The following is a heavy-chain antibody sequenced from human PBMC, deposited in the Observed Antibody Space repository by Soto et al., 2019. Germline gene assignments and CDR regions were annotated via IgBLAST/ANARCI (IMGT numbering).Heavy chain of an antibody. CDR3: AKSRQPPYSRYYYYMDV. CDR2: ISYDGSNK. J-gene: IGHJ6*03. Sequence: QVQLVESGGGVVQPGRSLRLSCAASGFTFSSYGMHWVRQAPGKGLEWVAVISYDGSNKYYADSVKGRFTISRDNSKNTLYLQMNSLRAEDTAVYYCAKSRQPPYSRYYYYMDVWGKGTTVTVSS. CDR1: GFTFSSYG. V-gene: IGHV3-30*18. D-gene: IGHD2-15*01.